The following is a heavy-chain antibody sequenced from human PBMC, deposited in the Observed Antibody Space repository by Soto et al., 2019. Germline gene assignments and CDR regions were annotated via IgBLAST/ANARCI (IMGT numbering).Heavy chain of an antibody. CDR1: GTTFSSYA. CDR2: IIPIFGTA. CDR3: ASQTGTTGNYYYGMDV. J-gene: IGHJ6*02. V-gene: IGHV1-69*12. Sequence: QVQLVQSGAEVKKPGSSVKVSCKASGTTFSSYAITWVRQAPGQGLEWMGGIIPIFGTANYAQKFQGRVTITADGSTSTAYMELSSLRSEDTAVYFCASQTGTTGNYYYGMDVWGQGTTVTVSS. D-gene: IGHD1-1*01.